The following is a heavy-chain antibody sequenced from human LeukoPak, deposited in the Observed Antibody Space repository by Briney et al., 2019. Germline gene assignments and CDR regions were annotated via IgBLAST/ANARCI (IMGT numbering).Heavy chain of an antibody. CDR3: ATDDVTTGTKTALGY. V-gene: IGHV1-58*02. CDR1: GYTFTGYY. D-gene: IGHD1-1*01. CDR2: IVVGSGNT. J-gene: IGHJ4*02. Sequence: SVKVSCKASGYTFTGYYMHWVRHARGQGQEWIGWIVVGSGNTNYAQKFQERVTINRDMSTSTAYMELSSLRSEDTAVYYCATDDVTTGTKTALGYWGQGTLVTVSS.